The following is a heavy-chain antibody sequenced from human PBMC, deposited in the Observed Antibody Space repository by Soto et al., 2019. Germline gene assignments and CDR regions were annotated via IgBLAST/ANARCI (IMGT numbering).Heavy chain of an antibody. CDR2: VTGNGYNT. Sequence: EVQLLESGGGLVQPGGSLGFPGAASGLIFSNYALSWARQAPGKGLGWVSTVTGNGYNTHNPDSVKGRFTTSRDNSKDTVFLQMNSLTVEDTAIYYCADPGGSGVNFDLWGRGNLVTVSS. D-gene: IGHD3-10*01. V-gene: IGHV3-23*01. CDR1: GLIFSNYA. J-gene: IGHJ2*01. CDR3: ADPGGSGVNFDL.